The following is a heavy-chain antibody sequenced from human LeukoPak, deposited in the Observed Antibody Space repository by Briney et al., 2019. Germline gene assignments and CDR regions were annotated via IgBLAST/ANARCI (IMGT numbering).Heavy chain of an antibody. CDR2: MYYSGSS. CDR3: ATPNRDYYYYYMDV. V-gene: IGHV4-39*01. D-gene: IGHD1-14*01. CDR1: GGSISSSSYY. J-gene: IGHJ6*03. Sequence: SETLSLTCTVSGGSISSSSYYWGWIRQPPGKGLEWIGSMYYSGSSYYNPSLKSRVTISVDTSKNQSSLKLSSVTAADTAVYYCATPNRDYYYYYMDVWGKGTTVTVSS.